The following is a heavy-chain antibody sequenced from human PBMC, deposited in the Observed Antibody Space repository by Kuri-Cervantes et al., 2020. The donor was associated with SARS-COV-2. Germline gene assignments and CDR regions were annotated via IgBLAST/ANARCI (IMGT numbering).Heavy chain of an antibody. CDR1: GGSISSYY. V-gene: IGHV4-59*08. D-gene: IGHD3-3*01. CDR2: IYYSGST. CDR3: ARHGFDFWSGYARTYYYYYGMDV. Sequence: SETLSLTCTVSGGSISSYYLSWIRQPPGKGLEWIGYIYYSGSTNYNPSLKSRVTISVDTSKNQFSLKLSSVTAADTAVYYCARHGFDFWSGYARTYYYYYGMDVWGQGTTVTVSS. J-gene: IGHJ6*02.